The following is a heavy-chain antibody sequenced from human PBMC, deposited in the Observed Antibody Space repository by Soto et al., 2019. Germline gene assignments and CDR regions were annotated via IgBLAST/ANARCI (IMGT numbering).Heavy chain of an antibody. V-gene: IGHV1-69*13. J-gene: IGHJ6*02. CDR2: IIPIFGTA. CDR1: GGTFSSYA. Sequence: GASVKVSCKASGGTFSSYAISWVRQAPGQGLEWMGGIIPIFGTANYAQKFQGRVTITADESTSTAYMELSSLRSEDTAVYYCARGIEWIFGVGHQGYYYYGMDVWGQGTTVTVSS. CDR3: ARGIEWIFGVGHQGYYYYGMDV. D-gene: IGHD3-3*01.